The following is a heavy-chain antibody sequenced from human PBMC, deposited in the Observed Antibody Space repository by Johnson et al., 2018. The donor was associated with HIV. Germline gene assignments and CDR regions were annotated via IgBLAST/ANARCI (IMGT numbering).Heavy chain of an antibody. J-gene: IGHJ3*02. CDR2: ISYDGSNK. D-gene: IGHD3-10*01. CDR1: AFTFSSYA. Sequence: QVQLVESGGGVVQPGMSLRLSCAASAFTFSSYAMPWVRHAPGKGLAWVAVISYDGSNKYYADSVKRRFTISRENAKNSLYLQMNSLRAGYTAVYYCARAGRWSGDTFDIWGQGTMVTVSS. CDR3: ARAGRWSGDTFDI. V-gene: IGHV3-30*14.